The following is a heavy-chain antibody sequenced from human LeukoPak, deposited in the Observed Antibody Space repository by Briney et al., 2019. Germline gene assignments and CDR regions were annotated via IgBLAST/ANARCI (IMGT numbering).Heavy chain of an antibody. CDR2: IIPIVGTT. J-gene: IGHJ6*02. Sequence: SVKVSCKASGGTFSSYAFSWVRQAPGQGLEWMGGIIPIVGTTNYAQMFQGRVTITADESTSTAYMELSSLRSEDTAVYFCARGGGLDVWGQGATVTVSS. CDR3: ARGGGLDV. CDR1: GGTFSSYA. V-gene: IGHV1-69*13. D-gene: IGHD3-16*01.